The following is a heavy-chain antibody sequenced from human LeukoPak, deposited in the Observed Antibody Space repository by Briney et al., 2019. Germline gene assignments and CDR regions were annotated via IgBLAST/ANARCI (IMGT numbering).Heavy chain of an antibody. CDR1: GFTFNNYW. CDR3: GRLAHNAWYAINF. V-gene: IGHV3-74*01. CDR2: IKSDGKIT. J-gene: IGHJ4*02. D-gene: IGHD2-2*01. Sequence: QPGGSLRLSCAASGFTFNNYWMHWVRQAPGKGLVWVSRIKSDGKITTYADSVKGRFTTSRDNAKNSLYLQINNLRAEDTAVYYCGRLAHNAWYAINFWGQGTLVTVSS.